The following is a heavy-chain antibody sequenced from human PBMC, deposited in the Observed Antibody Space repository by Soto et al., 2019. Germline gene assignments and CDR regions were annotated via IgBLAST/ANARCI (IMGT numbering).Heavy chain of an antibody. CDR2: ISSSSSYI. D-gene: IGHD3-3*01. V-gene: IGHV3-21*01. J-gene: IGHJ3*02. CDR1: GFTFSSYS. CDR3: ARERQYDFWSGPDAFDI. Sequence: EVQLVESGGGLVKPGGSLRLSCAASGFTFSSYSMNWVRQAPGKGLEWVSSISSSSSYIYYADSVKGRFTISRDNAKNSLYLQMNSLGAEDTAVYYWARERQYDFWSGPDAFDIWGQGTMVTVSS.